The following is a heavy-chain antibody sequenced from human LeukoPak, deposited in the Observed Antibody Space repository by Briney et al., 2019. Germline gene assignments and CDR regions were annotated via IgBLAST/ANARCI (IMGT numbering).Heavy chain of an antibody. D-gene: IGHD3-10*01. CDR3: APRGGYYGSGSHYGFDP. CDR1: GFTFSSCG. J-gene: IGHJ5*02. Sequence: PGGSHRLSCAASGFTFSSCGMHWVRQAPGKGLEWVAVISYDGSKKYYADSVKGRFTISRDNSKNTLYLQMNSLRDEDTAVYYCAPRGGYYGSGSHYGFDPWGQGTLVTVSS. V-gene: IGHV3-30*03. CDR2: ISYDGSKK.